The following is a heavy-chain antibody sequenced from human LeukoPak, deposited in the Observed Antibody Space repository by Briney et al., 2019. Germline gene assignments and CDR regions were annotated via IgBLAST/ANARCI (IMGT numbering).Heavy chain of an antibody. V-gene: IGHV4-39*01. CDR1: GGSISSSSYY. D-gene: IGHD3-10*01. CDR3: ARQLRERYYDSGFYPYYFDY. Sequence: PSETLSLTCTVSGGSISSSSYYWGWIRQPPGKGLEWIGSIYYSGSTYYYPSLKSRVTISVDTSKNQFSLKLSSVTAADTAMYYCARQLRERYYDSGFYPYYFDYWGQGTLVTVSS. J-gene: IGHJ4*02. CDR2: IYYSGST.